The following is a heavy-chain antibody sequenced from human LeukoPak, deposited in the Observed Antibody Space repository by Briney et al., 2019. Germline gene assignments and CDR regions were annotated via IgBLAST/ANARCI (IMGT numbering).Heavy chain of an antibody. J-gene: IGHJ5*02. CDR1: GGSISSYY. D-gene: IGHD6-6*01. CDR2: IYTSGST. V-gene: IGHV4-4*07. CDR3: ARSRIAAPFDP. Sequence: SQTLSLTRTVSGGSISSYYWSWIRQPAGKELEWIGRIYTSGSTNYNPTLKSRVTMSVDTSKNQFSLQLSSVTAADTAVYYCARSRIAAPFDPWGQGTPVTVSS.